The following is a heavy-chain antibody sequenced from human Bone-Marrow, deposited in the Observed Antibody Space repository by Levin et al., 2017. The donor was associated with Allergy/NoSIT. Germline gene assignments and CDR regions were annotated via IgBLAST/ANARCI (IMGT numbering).Heavy chain of an antibody. CDR3: ARVKERSGDYAY. Sequence: GGSLRLSCAASVCTFSFDFMHWVRQAPGKGLALFSYISSRGSTIYYADSVQGRFTLSRDHAKNSLYLQMNSLRAEDTAGYYCARVKERSGDYAYWGQGTLVTVSS. D-gene: IGHD3-22*01. V-gene: IGHV3-48*03. CDR1: VCTFSFDF. J-gene: IGHJ4*02. CDR2: ISSRGSTI.